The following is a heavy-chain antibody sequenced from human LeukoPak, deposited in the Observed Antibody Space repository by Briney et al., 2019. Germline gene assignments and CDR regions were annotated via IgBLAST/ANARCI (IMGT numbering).Heavy chain of an antibody. V-gene: IGHV4-34*01. Sequence: SETLSLTCAVYGGSFSGYYWSWIRQPPGKGLEWIGEINHSGSTSYNPSLKSRVTISVDTSKNQFSLKLSSVTAADTAVYYCARMDPALYYYYYGMDVWGQGTTVTVSS. CDR1: GGSFSGYY. J-gene: IGHJ6*02. CDR3: ARMDPALYYYYYGMDV. D-gene: IGHD3/OR15-3a*01. CDR2: INHSGST.